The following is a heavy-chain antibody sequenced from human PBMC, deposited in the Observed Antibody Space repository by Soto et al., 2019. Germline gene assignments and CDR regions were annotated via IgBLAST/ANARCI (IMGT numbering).Heavy chain of an antibody. V-gene: IGHV4-31*03. D-gene: IGHD3-3*01. Sequence: QVQLQESGPGLVKPSQTLSLTCTVSGDSISSGGYYWSWIRQHPGKGLEWIGYIYASGSTFYNPSLKSRITMSVDRSKNHCSLKLTSVTAADTVVYFCARGRVTIFGVVITDFDYWGQGTLVTVSS. J-gene: IGHJ4*02. CDR1: GDSISSGGYY. CDR3: ARGRVTIFGVVITDFDY. CDR2: IYASGST.